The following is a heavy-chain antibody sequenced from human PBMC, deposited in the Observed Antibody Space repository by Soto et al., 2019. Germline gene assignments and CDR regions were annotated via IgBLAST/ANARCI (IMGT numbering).Heavy chain of an antibody. D-gene: IGHD3-10*01. V-gene: IGHV3-48*03. CDR1: GFTFNDFE. CDR2: IDGSGTTK. J-gene: IGHJ4*02. Sequence: EVQLLESGGGLVQPGGSLRLSCGVSGFTFNDFEMNWVRQAPGKGLEWLAYIDGSGTTKKYADSVRGRFTISRDNPNNSLFLPMSSVGAADTAIYYCARGFGRFNDWGQGTLVSVSS. CDR3: ARGFGRFND.